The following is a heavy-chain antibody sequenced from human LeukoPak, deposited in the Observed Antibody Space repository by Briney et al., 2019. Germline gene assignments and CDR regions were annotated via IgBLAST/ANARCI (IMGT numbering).Heavy chain of an antibody. D-gene: IGHD5-12*01. CDR2: MNPNSGNT. CDR1: GCTFTSYD. J-gene: IGHJ4*02. Sequence: ASVKVSCKASGCTFTSYDINWVRQATGQGLEWMGWMNPNSGNTGYAQKFQGRVTMTRNTSISTAYMELSGLRSEDTAAYYCARRCSGYDEMDYWGQGTLVTVSS. V-gene: IGHV1-8*01. CDR3: ARRCSGYDEMDY.